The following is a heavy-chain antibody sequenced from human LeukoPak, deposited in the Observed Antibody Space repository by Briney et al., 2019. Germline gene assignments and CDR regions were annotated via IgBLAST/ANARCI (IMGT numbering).Heavy chain of an antibody. CDR2: IYYSGST. V-gene: IGHV4-59*01. Sequence: SETLSLTCTVSGGSISSYYWSWIRQPPGKGLEWIGYIYYSGSTNYNPSLKSRVTISVDTSKNQFSLKLSSVTAADTAVYYCARGPTDCSSTSCYLFDYWGQGTLVTVSS. J-gene: IGHJ4*02. CDR1: GGSISSYY. CDR3: ARGPTDCSSTSCYLFDY. D-gene: IGHD2-2*01.